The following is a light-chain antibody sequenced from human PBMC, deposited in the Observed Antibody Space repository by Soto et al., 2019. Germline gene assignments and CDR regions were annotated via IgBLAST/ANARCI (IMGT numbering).Light chain of an antibody. CDR3: QQYGSSQFGRVLYT. CDR2: GAS. J-gene: IGKJ2*01. CDR1: QSVSSSY. Sequence: EIVLTQSPGTLSLSPGERATLSCRASQSVSSSYLAWYQQTPGQAPRLLIYGASSRATGIPDRFSGSGSGTDFTLTISSLEPEDFALYYCQQYGSSQFGRVLYTFGQGTKLEIK. V-gene: IGKV3-20*01.